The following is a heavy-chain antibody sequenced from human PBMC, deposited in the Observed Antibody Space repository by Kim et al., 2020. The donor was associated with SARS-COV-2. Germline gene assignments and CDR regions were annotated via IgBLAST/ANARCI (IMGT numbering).Heavy chain of an antibody. V-gene: IGHV3-11*01. CDR1: GFTFSDYY. CDR2: ISSSGSTI. Sequence: GGSLRLSCAASGFTFSDYYMSWIRQAPGKGLEWVSYISSSGSTIYYADSVKGRFTISRDNAKNSLYLQMNSLRAEDTAVYYCARAGGYYYDSSGYYTRGAFDIWGQGTMVTVSS. D-gene: IGHD3-22*01. J-gene: IGHJ3*02. CDR3: ARAGGYYYDSSGYYTRGAFDI.